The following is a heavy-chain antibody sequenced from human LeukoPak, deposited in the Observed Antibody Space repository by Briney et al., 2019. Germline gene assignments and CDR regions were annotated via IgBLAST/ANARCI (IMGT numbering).Heavy chain of an antibody. V-gene: IGHV4-34*01. CDR2: INHSGST. Sequence: SETLSLTSAVYGVSFSGYYWSWIRQPPGKGREWIGGINHSGSTNENPSHKSRVTISVDTSKNQFSLTLSSVTAADTAVYYCARQLGGTDNWFGPWGQGTLVTVSS. CDR3: ARQLGGTDNWFGP. CDR1: GVSFSGYY. J-gene: IGHJ5*02. D-gene: IGHD5-18*01.